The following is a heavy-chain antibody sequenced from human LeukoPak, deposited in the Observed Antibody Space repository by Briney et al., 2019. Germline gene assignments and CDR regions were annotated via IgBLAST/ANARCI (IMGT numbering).Heavy chain of an antibody. CDR2: INQDGSKI. CDR1: GFTFSTYW. CDR3: TRGSEWTSGVSDY. J-gene: IGHJ4*02. D-gene: IGHD3-3*01. V-gene: IGHV3-7*01. Sequence: GGSLRLSCAASGFTFSTYWMTWVRQAPGKGLEWVANINQDGSKINYVDSVKGRFTISRDNAQNSLYLQMNSLRAEDTAVYYCTRGSEWTSGVSDYWGQGTLVTVSS.